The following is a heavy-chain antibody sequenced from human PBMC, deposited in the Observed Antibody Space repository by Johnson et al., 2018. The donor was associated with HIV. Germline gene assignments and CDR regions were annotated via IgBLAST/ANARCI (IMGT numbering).Heavy chain of an antibody. CDR1: GFTFINYW. CDR2: MNADGKST. J-gene: IGHJ3*02. Sequence: VQLVESGGGLVKPGGSLRLSCAASGFTFINYWMHWVRQAPGKGLVWVSRMNADGKSTTYADSVKGRFTISRDNAKNTLYLQMNSLRAEDTAVYYCAREQELIGERAFAIWGQGTMVTVSS. V-gene: IGHV3-74*01. CDR3: AREQELIGERAFAI. D-gene: IGHD6-13*01.